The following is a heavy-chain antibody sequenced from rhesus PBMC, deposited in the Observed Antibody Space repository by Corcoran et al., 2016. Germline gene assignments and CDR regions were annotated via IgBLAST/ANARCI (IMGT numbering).Heavy chain of an antibody. Sequence: QLQLQESGPGLVKPSETLSLTCAVSGGSISSSNWWSWIRQPPGKGLEWIGRIPGCGWSTSYNPSRKGRVAISTDPAKNQFPMKLSSVTAADTAVYYCASITMIVVTPGNRFDVWGPGVLVTVSS. D-gene: IGHD3-28*01. V-gene: IGHV4-57*01. J-gene: IGHJ5-1*01. CDR1: GGSISSSNW. CDR3: ASITMIVVTPGNRFDV. CDR2: IPGCGWST.